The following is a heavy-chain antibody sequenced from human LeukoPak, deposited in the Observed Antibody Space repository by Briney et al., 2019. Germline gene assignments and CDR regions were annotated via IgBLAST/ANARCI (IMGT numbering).Heavy chain of an antibody. D-gene: IGHD3-10*01. J-gene: IGHJ5*02. CDR2: ISPSGHST. V-gene: IGHV3-21*01. CDR3: GRDFLGESGAGGP. CDR1: GFTFSSYT. Sequence: GGSLRLSCEASGFTFSSYTMNWVRLAPGKGLEWASSISPSGHSTWHADSVKGRFTISRDNAKNSVHLQVTNLRVDDTAVYYCGRDFLGESGAGGPWGQGILVTVSS.